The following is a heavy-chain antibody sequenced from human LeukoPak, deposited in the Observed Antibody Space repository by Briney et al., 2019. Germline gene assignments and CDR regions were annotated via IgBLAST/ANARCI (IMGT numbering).Heavy chain of an antibody. D-gene: IGHD3-10*01. Sequence: GGSLRLSCAASGFTFSSYAMSWVRQAPGKGLEWVSAISGSGGSTYYADSVKGRFTVSRDNSKNTLYLRMNSLRAEDTAVYYCAKARLVRGVIMTPFYFDYWGQGTLVTLFS. CDR2: ISGSGGST. J-gene: IGHJ4*02. CDR1: GFTFSSYA. CDR3: AKARLVRGVIMTPFYFDY. V-gene: IGHV3-23*01.